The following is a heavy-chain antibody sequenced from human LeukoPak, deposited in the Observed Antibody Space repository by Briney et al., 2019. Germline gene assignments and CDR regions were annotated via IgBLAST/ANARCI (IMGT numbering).Heavy chain of an antibody. D-gene: IGHD6-6*01. CDR1: GFTLSNAW. V-gene: IGHV3-15*01. CDR2: IKSKTDGGTT. J-gene: IGHJ4*02. CDR3: TTGVAARDFDY. Sequence: GGSLRLSCAASGFTLSNAWMSWVRQAPGKGLEWVGRIKSKTDGGTTDYAAPVKGRFTISRDDSKNTLYLQMNSLKTEDTAVYYCTTGVAARDFDYWGQGTLVTVSS.